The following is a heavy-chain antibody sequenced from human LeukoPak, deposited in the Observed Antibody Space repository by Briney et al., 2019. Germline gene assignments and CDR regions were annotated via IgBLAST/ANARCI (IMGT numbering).Heavy chain of an antibody. CDR2: FDPEDGET. CDR3: ATDYYGSGSYSY. Sequence: ASVKVSCKVSGYTLTELSMHWVRQAPGKGFEWMGGFDPEDGETIYAQKFQGRVTMTEDTSTDTAYMELSSLRSEDTAVYYCATDYYGSGSYSYWGQGTLVTVSS. J-gene: IGHJ4*02. V-gene: IGHV1-24*01. CDR1: GYTLTELS. D-gene: IGHD3-10*01.